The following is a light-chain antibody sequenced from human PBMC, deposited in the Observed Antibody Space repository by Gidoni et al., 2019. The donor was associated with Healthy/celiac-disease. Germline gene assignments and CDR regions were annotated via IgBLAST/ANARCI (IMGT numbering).Light chain of an antibody. Sequence: QSALPQPPSASGSPGPPVTISCTGTSSDVGGYNDGSWYQQHPGKAPKLMIYEGSKRPSGVPDRFSGSKSGNTASLTVSGLQAEDEADYYCSSYAGSNNFVVFGTGTKVTVL. CDR2: EGS. V-gene: IGLV2-8*01. J-gene: IGLJ1*01. CDR3: SSYAGSNNFVV. CDR1: SSDVGGYND.